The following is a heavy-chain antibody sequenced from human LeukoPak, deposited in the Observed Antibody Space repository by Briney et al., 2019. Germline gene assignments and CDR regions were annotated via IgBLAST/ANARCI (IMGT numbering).Heavy chain of an antibody. Sequence: PGRSLRLSCAASGFTFDDYAMHWVRQAPGKGLEWVSGISWNSGSIGYADSVKGRFTISRDNAKNSLYLQMNSLRAEDTALYYCAKDIVVMGSGYGPFDYWGQGTLVTVSS. J-gene: IGHJ4*02. CDR1: GFTFDDYA. V-gene: IGHV3-9*01. CDR3: AKDIVVMGSGYGPFDY. CDR2: ISWNSGSI. D-gene: IGHD5-12*01.